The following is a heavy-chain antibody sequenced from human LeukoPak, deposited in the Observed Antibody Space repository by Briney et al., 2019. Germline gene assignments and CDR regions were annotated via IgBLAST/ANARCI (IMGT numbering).Heavy chain of an antibody. Sequence: PSETLSLTCAVYGGSFSGYYWSWIRQPPGKGLEWIGEINHSGSTNYNPSLKSRVTISVDTSKNQFSLKLSSVTAADTAVYYCARGNYYGWGSYRYGFDPWGQGTLVTVSS. CDR3: ARGNYYGWGSYRYGFDP. J-gene: IGHJ5*02. CDR2: INHSGST. V-gene: IGHV4-34*01. D-gene: IGHD3-16*02. CDR1: GGSFSGYY.